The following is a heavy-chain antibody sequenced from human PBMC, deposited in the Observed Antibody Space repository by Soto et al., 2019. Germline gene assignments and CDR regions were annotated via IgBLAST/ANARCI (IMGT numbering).Heavy chain of an antibody. CDR3: ARHKTTMLTVVSAFDP. V-gene: IGHV4-39*02. D-gene: IGHD3-22*01. CDR2: IFYSGST. CDR1: GDSITRSNFY. Sequence: SETLSLTCTVSGDSITRSNFYWGWIRQPPGKGLEWLGSIFYSGSTFYNPALKSRVTFSVYTSKNHFSLKMSSVTAADTAVYYCARHKTTMLTVVSAFDPWGQGTRVTVSS. J-gene: IGHJ5*02.